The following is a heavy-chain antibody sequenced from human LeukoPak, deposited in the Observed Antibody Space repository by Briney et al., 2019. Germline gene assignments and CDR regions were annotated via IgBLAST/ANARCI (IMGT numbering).Heavy chain of an antibody. V-gene: IGHV3-23*01. D-gene: IGHD3-10*01. CDR3: AKVPRITMVRGVIPPDY. J-gene: IGHJ4*02. CDR1: GFTVSSNY. Sequence: GGSLRLSCAASGFTVSSNYMSWVRQAPGKGLEWVSAISGSGGSTYYADSVKGRFTISRDNSKNTLYLQMNSLRAEDTAVYYCAKVPRITMVRGVIPPDYWGQGTLVTVSS. CDR2: ISGSGGST.